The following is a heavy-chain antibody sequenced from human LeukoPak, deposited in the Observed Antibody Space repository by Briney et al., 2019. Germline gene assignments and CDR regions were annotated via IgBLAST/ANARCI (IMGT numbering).Heavy chain of an antibody. Sequence: SETLSLTCAVYGGSFSGYYWSWIRQPPGKGLEWIGEINHSGSTNYNPSLKSRVTMTRDTSTSTVYMELSSLRSEDTAVYYCARDPSGDYKWTHFDYWGQGTLVTVSS. CDR2: INHSGST. V-gene: IGHV4-34*10. J-gene: IGHJ4*02. D-gene: IGHD4-17*01. CDR1: GGSFSGYY. CDR3: ARDPSGDYKWTHFDY.